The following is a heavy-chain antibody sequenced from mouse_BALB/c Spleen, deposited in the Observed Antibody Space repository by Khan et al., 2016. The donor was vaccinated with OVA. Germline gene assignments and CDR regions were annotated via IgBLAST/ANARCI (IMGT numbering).Heavy chain of an antibody. Sequence: QVQLQQPGAELVKPGTSVKISCKASGYTFTSYYMYWVKQRPGQGLEWIGGINPINGDSNFNEKFKSKATLTVDKSSSTAYMQLGILTSEDSAVYYCARSGYGNPFAYWGQGTLVTVSA. V-gene: IGHV1S81*02. CDR3: ARSGYGNPFAY. J-gene: IGHJ3*01. CDR2: INPINGDS. CDR1: GYTFTSYY. D-gene: IGHD2-1*01.